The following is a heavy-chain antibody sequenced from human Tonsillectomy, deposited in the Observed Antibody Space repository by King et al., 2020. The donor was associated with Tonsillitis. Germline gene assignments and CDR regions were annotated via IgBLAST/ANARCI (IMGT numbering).Heavy chain of an antibody. J-gene: IGHJ4*02. D-gene: IGHD5-18*01. CDR1: GFTFSSYA. CDR2: ISSNGGST. Sequence: VQLVESGGGLVQPGGSLRLSCSASGFTFSSYAMHWVRQAPGKGLEYVSAISSNGGSTYYADSVKGRLTISRDNSKNTLYLQMSSLRAEDTAVYYCVRGDTAMVHGAYFDFWGQGTLVTVSS. V-gene: IGHV3-64D*06. CDR3: VRGDTAMVHGAYFDF.